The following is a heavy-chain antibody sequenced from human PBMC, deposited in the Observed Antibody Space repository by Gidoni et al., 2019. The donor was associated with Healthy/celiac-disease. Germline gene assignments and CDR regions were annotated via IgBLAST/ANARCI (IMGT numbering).Heavy chain of an antibody. CDR2: IRSSGSTI. J-gene: IGHJ4*02. Sequence: EVQLVESGGGLLQPGGSLRFSCAASGFTFSSSEMNWVRQAPGKGLEWFSCIRSSGSTIYYADAVKGRFTIARDNAKNSLYLQMNSLRAEDTAVYYCAREPSTLSYYYDGGKPLDYWGQGTLVTVSS. V-gene: IGHV3-48*03. D-gene: IGHD3-10*02. CDR1: GFTFSSSE. CDR3: AREPSTLSYYYDGGKPLDY.